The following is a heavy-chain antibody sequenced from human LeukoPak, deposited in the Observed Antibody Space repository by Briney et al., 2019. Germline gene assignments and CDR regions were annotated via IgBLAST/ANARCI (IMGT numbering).Heavy chain of an antibody. Sequence: QTGGSLRLSCVGSGFIFSSYSMNWVRQAPGKGLEWISYISSSSGTIYYADSVKGRFTISRDNAKNSLYLQMNSLRAEDAAVYYCARAHYYYYMDVWGKGTTVTVSS. CDR2: ISSSSGTI. CDR1: GFIFSSYS. J-gene: IGHJ6*03. CDR3: ARAHYYYYMDV. V-gene: IGHV3-48*01.